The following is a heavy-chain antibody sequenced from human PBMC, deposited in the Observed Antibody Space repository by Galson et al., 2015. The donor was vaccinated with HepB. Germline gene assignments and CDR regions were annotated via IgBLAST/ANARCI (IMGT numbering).Heavy chain of an antibody. CDR2: ISAYNGNT. D-gene: IGHD2-8*02. Sequence: SVKVSCKASGYTFTSYGISWVRQAPGQGLEWMGWISAYNGNTNYAQKLQGRVTMTTDTSTSTAYMELRSLRSDDTAVYYCARGRHSLVVRSFLDYWGQGTLVTVSS. V-gene: IGHV1-18*01. J-gene: IGHJ4*02. CDR3: ARGRHSLVVRSFLDY. CDR1: GYTFTSYG.